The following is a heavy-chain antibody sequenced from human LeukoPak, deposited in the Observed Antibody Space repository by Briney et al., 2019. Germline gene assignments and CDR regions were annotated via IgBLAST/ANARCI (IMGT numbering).Heavy chain of an antibody. CDR1: GFSFSSYG. Sequence: GGSLRLSCAASGFSFSSYGMHWVRQAPGKGLEWVAFIRYDGSNKYYADSVKGRFTISRDNSKNTLYLQMNSLRAEDTAVYYCASPYSNYLYYYMDVWGKGTTVTVSS. CDR3: ASPYSNYLYYYMDV. D-gene: IGHD4-11*01. J-gene: IGHJ6*03. V-gene: IGHV3-30*02. CDR2: IRYDGSNK.